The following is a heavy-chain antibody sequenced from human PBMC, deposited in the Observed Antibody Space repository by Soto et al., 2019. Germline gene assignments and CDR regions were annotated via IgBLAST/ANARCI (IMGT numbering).Heavy chain of an antibody. D-gene: IGHD3-3*01. J-gene: IGHJ4*02. CDR3: AKELYYDFWSGYLVD. Sequence: VQLVESGGGLVQPGRSLRLSCAASGFTFDDYAMHWVRQAPGKGLEWVSGISWNSGSIGYADSVKGRFTISRDNAKNSLYLQMNSLRAEDTALYYCAKELYYDFWSGYLVDWGQGTLVTVSS. CDR2: ISWNSGSI. CDR1: GFTFDDYA. V-gene: IGHV3-9*01.